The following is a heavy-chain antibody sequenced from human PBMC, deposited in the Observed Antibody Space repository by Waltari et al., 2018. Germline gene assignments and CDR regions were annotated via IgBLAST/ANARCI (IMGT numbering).Heavy chain of an antibody. CDR3: ARTGIAAAGILGY. Sequence: QVQLQESGPGLVKPSQTLSLTCTVSGGSISSGSYYWSWIRQPAGKGLEWIGRIYTSGSTNYNPSLKSRVTISVDTSKNQFSLKLSSVTAADTAVYYCARTGIAAAGILGYWGQGTLVTVSS. CDR2: IYTSGST. V-gene: IGHV4-61*02. CDR1: GGSISSGSYY. J-gene: IGHJ4*02. D-gene: IGHD6-13*01.